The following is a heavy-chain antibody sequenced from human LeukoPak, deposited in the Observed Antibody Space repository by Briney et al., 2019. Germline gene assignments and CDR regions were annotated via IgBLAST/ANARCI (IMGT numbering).Heavy chain of an antibody. CDR2: INADGSTA. J-gene: IGHJ3*01. D-gene: IGHD1-14*01. CDR1: GFTFTDHW. CDR3: VVVVEPPDSDGFDV. V-gene: IGHV3-74*01. Sequence: PGGSLRLSCAASGFTFTDHWMSWVRQAPGKGLVWVSLINADGSTATYADSVKGRFTISRDNARNTLSLQMNSLTIEDTAVYYCVVVVEPPDSDGFDVWGQGTMITVSS.